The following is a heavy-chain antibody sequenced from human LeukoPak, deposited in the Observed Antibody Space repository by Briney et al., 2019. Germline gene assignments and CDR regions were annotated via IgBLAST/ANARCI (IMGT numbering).Heavy chain of an antibody. CDR3: AREGTPQVSTWYDL. D-gene: IGHD3-10*01. V-gene: IGHV3-30*03. J-gene: IGHJ5*02. CDR1: GVTLSPYG. CDR2: ISYEGGTQ. Sequence: GGSLRLSCAASGVTLSPYGMHWVRQAPGKGLEWVAVISYEGGTQHYADSVKGRFIISRDNPRNTLYLQMNILRTEDTAVYYCAREGTPQVSTWYDLWGQGTQVIVSS.